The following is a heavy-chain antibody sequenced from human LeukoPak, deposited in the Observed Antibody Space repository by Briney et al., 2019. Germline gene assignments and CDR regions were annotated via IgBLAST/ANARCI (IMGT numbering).Heavy chain of an antibody. CDR2: IIPIFGKA. D-gene: IGHD2-21*01. CDR1: GGIFSNYA. J-gene: IGHJ1*01. CDR3: ARDSSEFRSLIPH. Sequence: ASVKVSCKASGGIFSNYAISWVRQAPGQGLEWMGGIIPIFGKANNAQKFQGRVTITADESTSTAYMELSSLRSEDTAVYYCARDSSEFRSLIPHWGQGTLVTVSS. V-gene: IGHV1-69*13.